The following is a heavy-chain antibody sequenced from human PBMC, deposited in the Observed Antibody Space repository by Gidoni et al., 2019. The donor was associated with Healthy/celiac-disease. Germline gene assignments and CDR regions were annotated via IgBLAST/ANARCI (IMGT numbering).Heavy chain of an antibody. CDR2: IYPGDSDT. V-gene: IGHV5-51*01. CDR3: ARHSGAITGTTKDYYYGMDV. D-gene: IGHD1-20*01. J-gene: IGHJ6*02. CDR1: GYSFTSYW. Sequence: EVQLVQSGAEVKKPGESLKISCKGSGYSFTSYWIGWVRQMPGKGLEWMGIIYPGDSDTRYSPSFQGQVTISADKSISTAYLQWSSLKASDTAMYYCARHSGAITGTTKDYYYGMDVWGQGTTVTVSS.